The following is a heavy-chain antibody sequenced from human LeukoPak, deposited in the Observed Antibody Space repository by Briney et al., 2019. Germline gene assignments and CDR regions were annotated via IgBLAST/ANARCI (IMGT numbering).Heavy chain of an antibody. J-gene: IGHJ4*02. CDR2: ISTTDDT. CDR3: ARGRSGSYFDY. CDR1: GFTFRTYD. D-gene: IGHD1-26*01. V-gene: IGHV3-13*04. Sequence: GGSLRLSCPASGFTFRTYDMHWVRQATGKGLEWVSAISTTDDTYYPGSVKGRFTISRENAKSSLYLQMNSLRAEDTAVYYCARGRSGSYFDYWGQRTLVTVSS.